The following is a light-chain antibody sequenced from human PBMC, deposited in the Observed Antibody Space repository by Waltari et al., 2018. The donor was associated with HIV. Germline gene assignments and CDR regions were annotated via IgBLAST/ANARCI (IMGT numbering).Light chain of an antibody. CDR1: QSVSRW. CDR3: KQYNSYWT. CDR2: TAS. Sequence: DIQMTQSPSTLSASVGDTATITCRASQSVSRWLGWDQQKPGKAPKPLIYTASTLESGVPSRFSGSGSGTAFTLTISSLQPYDVATYYCKQYNSYWTFGQGTKVEIK. J-gene: IGKJ1*01. V-gene: IGKV1-5*03.